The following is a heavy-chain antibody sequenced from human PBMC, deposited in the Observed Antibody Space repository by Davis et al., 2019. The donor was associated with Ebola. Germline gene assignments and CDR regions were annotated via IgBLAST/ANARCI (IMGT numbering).Heavy chain of an antibody. D-gene: IGHD2-8*01. CDR1: GFTFSSYW. J-gene: IGHJ6*02. Sequence: HTGGSLRLSCAASGFTFSSYWMHWVRQAPGKGLVWVSRINSDGSSTSYADSVKGRFTVSRDNAKNSLSLQLNSLRAEDTAVYYCARVNGGAHPYFYYGLDVWGQGTTVTVSS. CDR3: ARVNGGAHPYFYYGLDV. V-gene: IGHV3-74*01. CDR2: INSDGSST.